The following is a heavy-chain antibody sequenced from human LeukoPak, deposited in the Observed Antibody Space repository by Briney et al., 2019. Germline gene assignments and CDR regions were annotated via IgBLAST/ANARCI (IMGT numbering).Heavy chain of an antibody. CDR2: ISSSGSTI. J-gene: IGHJ6*02. Sequence: GGSLRLSCAASGFTFSDYYMSWIRQAPGNGLEWVSYISSSGSTIYYADSVKGRFTISRDNAKNSLYLQMNSLRAEDTAVYYCARGLGYCSSTSCYTWYGMDVWGQGTTVTVSS. CDR3: ARGLGYCSSTSCYTWYGMDV. V-gene: IGHV3-11*01. D-gene: IGHD2-2*02. CDR1: GFTFSDYY.